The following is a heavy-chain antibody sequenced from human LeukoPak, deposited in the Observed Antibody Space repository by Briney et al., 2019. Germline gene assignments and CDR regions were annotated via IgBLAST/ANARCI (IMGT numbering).Heavy chain of an antibody. V-gene: IGHV4-38-2*02. D-gene: IGHD7-27*01. CDR3: ARAYWGLGAFDI. J-gene: IGHJ3*02. Sequence: SETPSHTCTVSGYSISSGYYWDWIRQPPGKGLEWIGYIYHSGSTYYNPSLKSRVTISVDTSKNQFSLMLSSVTAADTAVYYCARAYWGLGAFDIWGQGTMVTVSS. CDR1: GYSISSGYY. CDR2: IYHSGST.